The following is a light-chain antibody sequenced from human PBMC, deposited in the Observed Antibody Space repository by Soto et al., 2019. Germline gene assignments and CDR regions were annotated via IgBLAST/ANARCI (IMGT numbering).Light chain of an antibody. Sequence: ENVLKQSPGPLSLSPGERATLSCRASQSVTSSYLACYRQKPGQAPRLLIYGASSRATSIPERFSGSESETDFTLTISRLEPVDCVESYCQQYGTSPRTFGPGTNVDIK. J-gene: IGKJ3*01. CDR1: QSVTSSY. CDR3: QQYGTSPRT. V-gene: IGKV3-20*01. CDR2: GAS.